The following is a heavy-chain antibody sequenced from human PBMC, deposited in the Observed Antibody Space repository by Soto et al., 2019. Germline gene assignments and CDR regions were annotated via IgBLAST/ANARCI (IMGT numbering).Heavy chain of an antibody. V-gene: IGHV1-3*01. D-gene: IGHD4-17*01. J-gene: IGHJ4*02. CDR2: INADNGNT. CDR3: ATEIDPTTMTSLEY. Sequence: ASVKVSCKASGYTFSGSVMHWFRQAPGQRLEWMGWINADNGNTKYSQKFQDRVTLTRDTSASTAYMELSSLRSEDTTVYYCATEIDPTTMTSLEYWGQGTMVTVSS. CDR1: GYTFSGSV.